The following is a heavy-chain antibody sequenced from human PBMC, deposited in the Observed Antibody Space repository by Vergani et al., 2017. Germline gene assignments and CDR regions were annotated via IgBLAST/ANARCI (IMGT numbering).Heavy chain of an antibody. CDR2: IYNSGNG. D-gene: IGHD3-16*01. Sequence: QMQLQESGPGLVKASETLSLTCTVSGDSIISRSYYWGWLRQPPGKGLEWIGSIYNSGNGDSSSSLKSRVTISADTSKNQFSRRLTSVTAADTAVYYCASGKYYSDSTSHFRGRYFDVWGRGTLVTVPS. CDR1: GDSIISRSYY. V-gene: IGHV4-39*01. CDR3: ASGKYYSDSTSHFRGRYFDV. J-gene: IGHJ2*01.